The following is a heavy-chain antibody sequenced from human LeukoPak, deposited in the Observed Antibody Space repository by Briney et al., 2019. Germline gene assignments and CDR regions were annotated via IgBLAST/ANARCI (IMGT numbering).Heavy chain of an antibody. CDR2: IYYSGST. Sequence: SETVSLTCAVSGGSISSGGYSWSWIRQPPGKGLEWIGYIYYSGSTYYNPSLKSRVTISVDTSKNQFSLKLSSVTAADTAVYYCARIDSSSSIYFDYWGQGTLVTVSS. V-gene: IGHV4-30-4*07. J-gene: IGHJ4*02. CDR1: GGSISSGGYS. D-gene: IGHD6-6*01. CDR3: ARIDSSSSIYFDY.